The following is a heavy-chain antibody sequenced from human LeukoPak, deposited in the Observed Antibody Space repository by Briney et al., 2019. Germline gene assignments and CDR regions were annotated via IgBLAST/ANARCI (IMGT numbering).Heavy chain of an antibody. Sequence: GESLKISCQGSGYSFTSYWIGWGRQMPGKGVEWMGIIYPGDSDTRYSPSFQGQVTISADKSISTAYLQWSSLKASDTAMYCCAGRRDYGARYFDYWGQGTLVTVSS. D-gene: IGHD4-17*01. CDR3: AGRRDYGARYFDY. CDR2: IYPGDSDT. V-gene: IGHV5-51*01. J-gene: IGHJ4*02. CDR1: GYSFTSYW.